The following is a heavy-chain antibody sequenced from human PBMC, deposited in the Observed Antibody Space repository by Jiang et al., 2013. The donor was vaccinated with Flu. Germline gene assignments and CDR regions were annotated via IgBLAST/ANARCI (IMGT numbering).Heavy chain of an antibody. Sequence: TFSSYWMSWVRQAPGKGLEWVANIKQDGSEKYYVDSVKGRFTISRDNAKNSLYLQMNSLRAEDTAVYYCARDLDIAEYYFDYWGQGTLVTVSS. V-gene: IGHV3-7*03. J-gene: IGHJ4*02. D-gene: IGHD6-13*01. CDR2: IKQDGSEK. CDR1: TFSSYW. CDR3: ARDLDIAEYYFDY.